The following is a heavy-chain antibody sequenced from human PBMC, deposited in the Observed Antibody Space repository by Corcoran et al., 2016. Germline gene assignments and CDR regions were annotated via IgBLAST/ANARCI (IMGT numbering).Heavy chain of an antibody. CDR3: ARVKGAHDAFDI. J-gene: IGHJ3*02. CDR1: GYSISSGYY. CDR2: IYHSGST. Sequence: QVQLQESGPGLVKPSETLSLTCTVSGYSISSGYYWGWIRQPPGKGLEWIGRIYHSGSTYYNPSLKSRVTISVDTSKNQFSLKLSPVTAADTAVYYCARVKGAHDAFDIWGQGTMVTVSS. D-gene: IGHD3-16*01. V-gene: IGHV4-38-2*02.